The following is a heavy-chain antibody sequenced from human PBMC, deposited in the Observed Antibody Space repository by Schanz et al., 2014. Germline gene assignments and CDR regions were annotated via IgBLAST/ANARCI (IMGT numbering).Heavy chain of an antibody. J-gene: IGHJ4*02. V-gene: IGHV1-3*01. CDR2: ISAQTGDT. CDR1: GYTFTSYS. CDR3: ARGGYSSGWYDRDIAHFDY. D-gene: IGHD6-19*01. Sequence: QVQLVQSGAEVKKPGASVKVSCKASGYTFTSYSIHWVRQAPGQGLEWMGWISAQTGDTRYAQKMQGRVTMTRDVSSTTAFLELRSLRYDDTAVYYCARGGYSSGWYDRDIAHFDYWGQGTLVTVSS.